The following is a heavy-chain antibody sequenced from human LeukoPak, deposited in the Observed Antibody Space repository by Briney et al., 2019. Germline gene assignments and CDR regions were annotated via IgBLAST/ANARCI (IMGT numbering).Heavy chain of an antibody. D-gene: IGHD3-22*01. V-gene: IGHV3-33*01. Sequence: PGGSLRLSCAASGFTFSSYGIHWVRQAPGKGLEWVAVIWYDGSNKYYADSVKGRFTISRDNSKNTLYLQMNSLRAEDTAVYYCAREGTDSSGYYARAFDIWGQGTMVTVSS. CDR3: AREGTDSSGYYARAFDI. CDR2: IWYDGSNK. J-gene: IGHJ3*02. CDR1: GFTFSSYG.